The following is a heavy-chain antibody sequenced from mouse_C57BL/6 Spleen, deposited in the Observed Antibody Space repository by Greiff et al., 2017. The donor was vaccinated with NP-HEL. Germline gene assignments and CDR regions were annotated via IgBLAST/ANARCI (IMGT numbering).Heavy chain of an antibody. V-gene: IGHV1-82*01. CDR3: ARLADYYGRTWGYSFDY. D-gene: IGHD1-1*01. CDR2: IYPGDGDT. J-gene: IGHJ2*01. CDR1: GYAFSNSW. Sequence: QVQLQQSGPELVKPGASVKISCKASGYAFSNSWMNWVKQRPGKGLEWIGRIYPGDGDTNYNGKFKGKATLTADKSSSTAYMQLSSLTSEDSAVYFCARLADYYGRTWGYSFDYWGQGTTLTVSS.